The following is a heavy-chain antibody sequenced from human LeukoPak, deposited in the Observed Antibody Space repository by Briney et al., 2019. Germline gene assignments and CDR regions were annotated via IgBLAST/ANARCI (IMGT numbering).Heavy chain of an antibody. D-gene: IGHD2-8*01. CDR2: INHSGDT. J-gene: IGHJ5*02. CDR3: ARGRHYCTNGVCYKMDWFDP. CDR1: GGSISSYY. V-gene: IGHV4-34*01. Sequence: SETLSLTCTVSGGSISSYYWSWIRQPPGKGLEWVGEINHSGDTNYNSSLKSRVTISVDTSKNQFSLKLSSVTAADTAVYYCARGRHYCTNGVCYKMDWFDPWGQGTLVTVSS.